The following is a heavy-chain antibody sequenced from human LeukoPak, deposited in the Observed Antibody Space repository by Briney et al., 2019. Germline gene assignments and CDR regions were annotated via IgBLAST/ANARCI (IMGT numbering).Heavy chain of an antibody. V-gene: IGHV4-34*01. Sequence: SETLSLTCAVYGGSFSGYYWSWIRQPPGKGLEWIGEINHSGSTNYNPSLKSRVTISVDTSKNQFSLKLSSVTAADTAVYYCARLLSLDFDSWGQGTLVTVSS. J-gene: IGHJ4*02. CDR1: GGSFSGYY. CDR3: ARLLSLDFDS. D-gene: IGHD1-26*01. CDR2: INHSGST.